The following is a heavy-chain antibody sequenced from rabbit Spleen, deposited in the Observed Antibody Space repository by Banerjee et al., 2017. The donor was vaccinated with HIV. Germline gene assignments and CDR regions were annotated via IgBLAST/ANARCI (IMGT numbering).Heavy chain of an antibody. CDR2: IATGSSGFT. Sequence: QSLEESGGDLVKPGASLTLTCTASGFSFRSNYYICWVRQAPGKGLEWIGCIATGSSGFTYYATWAKGRFTCSKTSSTTVTLQMTSLTAADTATYFCARDSGSSFSSYGMDLWGPGTLVTVS. CDR3: ARDSGSSFSSYGMDL. J-gene: IGHJ6*01. CDR1: GFSFRSNYY. D-gene: IGHD8-1*01. V-gene: IGHV1S40*01.